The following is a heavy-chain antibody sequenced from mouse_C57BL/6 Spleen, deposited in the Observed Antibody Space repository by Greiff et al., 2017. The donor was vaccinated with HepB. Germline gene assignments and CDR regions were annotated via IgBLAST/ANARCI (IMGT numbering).Heavy chain of an antibody. CDR3: ARSRDSYWYFDV. CDR1: GYTFTSYW. Sequence: VQLQQPGAELVRPGTSVKLSCKASGYTFTSYWMHWVKQRPGQGLEWIGVIDPSDSYTNYNQKFKGKATLTVDTSSSTAYMQLSSLTSEDSAVYYCARSRDSYWYFDVWGTGTTVTVSS. V-gene: IGHV1-59*01. J-gene: IGHJ1*03. CDR2: IDPSDSYT.